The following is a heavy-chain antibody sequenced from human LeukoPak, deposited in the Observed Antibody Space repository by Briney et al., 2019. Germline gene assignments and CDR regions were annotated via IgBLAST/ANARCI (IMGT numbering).Heavy chain of an antibody. CDR1: GFTFSSYE. CDR2: IRYDGSNK. Sequence: PGGSLRLSCAASGFTFSSYEMNWVRQAPGKGLEWVAFIRYDGSNKYYADSVKGRFTISRDNSKNTLYLQMNSLRAEDTAVYYCAKEGEWAHFDWLYPRTSEYFQHWGQGTLVTVSS. J-gene: IGHJ1*01. CDR3: AKEGEWAHFDWLYPRTSEYFQH. V-gene: IGHV3-30*02. D-gene: IGHD3-9*01.